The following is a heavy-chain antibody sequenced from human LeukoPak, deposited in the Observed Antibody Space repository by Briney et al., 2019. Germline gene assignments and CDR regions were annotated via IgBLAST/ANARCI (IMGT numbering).Heavy chain of an antibody. CDR2: INHSGST. V-gene: IGHV4-34*01. CDR1: GGSFSGYY. J-gene: IGHJ5*02. Sequence: SETLSLTCAVYGGSFSGYYWSWIRQLPGKGLEWIGEINHSGSTNYNPSLKSRVTISVDTSKNQFSLKLSSVTAADTAVYYCARGLLSAWGQGTLVTVSS. CDR3: ARGLLSA.